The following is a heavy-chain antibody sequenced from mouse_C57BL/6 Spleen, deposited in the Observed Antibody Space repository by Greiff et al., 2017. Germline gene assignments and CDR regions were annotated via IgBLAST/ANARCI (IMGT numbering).Heavy chain of an antibody. Sequence: QVQLQQSGPELVKPGASVKLSCKASGYTFTSYDINWVKQRPGQGLEWIGWIYPRDGSTKYNEKFKGKATLTVDTSSSTAYMELHSLTSEDSAVYFCARKEFITTVVADYWGQGTTLTVSS. CDR1: GYTFTSYD. J-gene: IGHJ2*01. D-gene: IGHD1-1*01. V-gene: IGHV1-85*01. CDR2: IYPRDGST. CDR3: ARKEFITTVVADY.